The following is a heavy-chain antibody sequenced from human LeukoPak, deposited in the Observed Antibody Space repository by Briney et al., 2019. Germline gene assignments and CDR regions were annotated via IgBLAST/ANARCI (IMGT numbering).Heavy chain of an antibody. Sequence: ASVKVSCKASGYTFTSYDINWVRQATGQGLEWMGWMNPNSGNTGYAQKFQGRVTMTTDTSTSTAYMELRSLRSDDTAVYYCARGGGTYYYDSSGYTLVDYWGQGTLVTVSS. CDR1: GYTFTSYD. D-gene: IGHD3-22*01. CDR2: MNPNSGNT. CDR3: ARGGGTYYYDSSGYTLVDY. J-gene: IGHJ4*02. V-gene: IGHV1-8*01.